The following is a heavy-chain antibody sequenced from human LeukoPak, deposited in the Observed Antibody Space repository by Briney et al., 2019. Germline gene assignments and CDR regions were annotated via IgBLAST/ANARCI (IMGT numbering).Heavy chain of an antibody. V-gene: IGHV1-18*01. CDR2: ISCYDGNT. J-gene: IGHJ4*02. CDR1: GYTFTSYG. CDR3: ARDGGGVGALSPDY. D-gene: IGHD1-26*01. Sequence: ASVKVSCKASGYTFTSYGISWVRQALGQGLEWMGWISCYDGNTNYAQKFQGRVTMTTDTSTSTAYMELRSLRSDDTAVYYCARDGGGVGALSPDYWGQGTLVTVSS.